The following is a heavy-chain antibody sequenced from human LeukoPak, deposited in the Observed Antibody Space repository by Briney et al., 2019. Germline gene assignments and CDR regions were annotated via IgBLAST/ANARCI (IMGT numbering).Heavy chain of an antibody. CDR3: TRGYSGYGNFDC. Sequence: PGGSLRLSCAASGFTSNYWMHWVRQAPGKGLVWVSRISGDGSTTFYADSVKGRFTISRDNSKNTLYLQMNSLRAEDTAVYYCTRGYSGYGNFDCWGQGTLVTVSS. D-gene: IGHD5-12*01. J-gene: IGHJ4*02. CDR2: ISGDGSTT. CDR1: GFTSNYW. V-gene: IGHV3-74*01.